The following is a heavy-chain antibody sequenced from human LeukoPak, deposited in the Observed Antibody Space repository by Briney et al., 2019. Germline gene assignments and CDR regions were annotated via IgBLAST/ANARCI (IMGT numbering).Heavy chain of an antibody. D-gene: IGHD6-19*01. J-gene: IGHJ6*02. CDR2: INSDGSST. Sequence: PGGSLRLSCAASGFTFSSYWMHWVRQAPGKGLVWVSRINSDGSSTSYADSVKGRLTISRDNAKNTLYLQMNSLRAEDTAVYYCARDLRRGVAGSPSYYGLDAWGHGTTVTVSS. CDR3: ARDLRRGVAGSPSYYGLDA. CDR1: GFTFSSYW. V-gene: IGHV3-74*01.